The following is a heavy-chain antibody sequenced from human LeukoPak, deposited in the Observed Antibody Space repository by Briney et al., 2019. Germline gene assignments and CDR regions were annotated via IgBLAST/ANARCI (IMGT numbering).Heavy chain of an antibody. J-gene: IGHJ4*02. Sequence: PSETLSLTCAVYGGSFSGYYWSWIRQPPGKGLEWIGEINHSGSTNYNPSLKSRVTMSVDTSKNQFSLKLSSVTAADTAVYYCARGIREFDYWGQGTLVTVSS. CDR1: GGSFSGYY. V-gene: IGHV4-34*01. CDR2: INHSGST. D-gene: IGHD1-26*01. CDR3: ARGIREFDY.